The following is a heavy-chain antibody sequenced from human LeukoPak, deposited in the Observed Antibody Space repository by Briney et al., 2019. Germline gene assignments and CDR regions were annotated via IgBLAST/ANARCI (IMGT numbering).Heavy chain of an antibody. CDR3: ARGYKTYYYYYMDV. D-gene: IGHD1-14*01. CDR1: GGTFSSYA. V-gene: IGHV1-8*03. CDR2: MNPNSGNT. J-gene: IGHJ6*03. Sequence: ASVKVSCKASGGTFSSYAISWVRQAPGQGLEWMGWMNPNSGNTGYAQKFQGRVTITRNTSISTAYMELSSLRSEDTAVYYCARGYKTYYYYYMDVWGKGTTVTVSS.